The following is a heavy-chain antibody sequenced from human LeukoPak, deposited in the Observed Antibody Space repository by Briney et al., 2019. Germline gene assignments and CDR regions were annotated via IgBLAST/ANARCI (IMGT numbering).Heavy chain of an antibody. CDR1: GFPVRSRY. CDR2: IYSGGTT. Sequence: GGSLRLSCEVSGFPVRSRYMTWVRQPPGKGLECVAVIYSGGTTYHIDSVKGRFTISRDISKSTMYLEMNNLRVEDTAIYYCASLEGGPSDGRWGQGTLVTISS. D-gene: IGHD3-3*01. V-gene: IGHV3-53*01. J-gene: IGHJ4*02. CDR3: ASLEGGPSDGR.